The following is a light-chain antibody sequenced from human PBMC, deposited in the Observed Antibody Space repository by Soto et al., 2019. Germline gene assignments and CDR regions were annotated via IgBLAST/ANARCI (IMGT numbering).Light chain of an antibody. CDR2: DAS. CDR3: QQYNSYWT. Sequence: DIQMTQSPSTLSGSVGDRVTITCRASQSINSWLAWYQQKPGKAPKLLIYDASSSEGGVPSRFSGSGSGTEFTLTISSLQPDDLATYYCQQYNSYWTFGQGTKVDIK. J-gene: IGKJ1*01. CDR1: QSINSW. V-gene: IGKV1-5*01.